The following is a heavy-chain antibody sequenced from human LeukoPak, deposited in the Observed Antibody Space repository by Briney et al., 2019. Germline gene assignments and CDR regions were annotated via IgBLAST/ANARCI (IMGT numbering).Heavy chain of an antibody. CDR1: GFTFSSYA. CDR2: ISGSGGST. Sequence: GGSLRLSCAASGFTFSSYAMSWVRQAPGKGLEWVSAISGSGGSTYYADSVKGRFTISRDNSKNTLYLQMNSLRAEDTAVYYCAKDSIDVGVVASDGDLGGQGTLVTVSS. J-gene: IGHJ4*02. CDR3: AKDSIDVGVVASDGDL. D-gene: IGHD2-15*01. V-gene: IGHV3-23*01.